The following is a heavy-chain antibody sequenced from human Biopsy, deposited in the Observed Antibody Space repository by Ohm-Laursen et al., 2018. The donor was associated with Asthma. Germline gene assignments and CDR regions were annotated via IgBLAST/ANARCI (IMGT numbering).Heavy chain of an antibody. CDR3: ASDFPKDYVRYNFQF. CDR1: GGMFGNYA. D-gene: IGHD2/OR15-2a*01. Sequence: GASVKVSCKASGGMFGNYAISWVRQAPGLGLEWMGGISPIFGSSNYAQRFQGRVTITADIFTRTAYMELSSLSSDDTAVYYCASDFPKDYVRYNFQFWGQGTAVTVSS. V-gene: IGHV1-69*06. J-gene: IGHJ6*02. CDR2: ISPIFGSS.